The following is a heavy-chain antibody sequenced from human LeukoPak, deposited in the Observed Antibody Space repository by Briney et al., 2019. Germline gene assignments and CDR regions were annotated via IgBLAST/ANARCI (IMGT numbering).Heavy chain of an antibody. J-gene: IGHJ4*02. Sequence: ASVKVSCKASGYTFTGYYMHWVRQAPGQGLEWMGWINPNSGGTNYAQKLQGRVTMTRDTSISTAYMELSRLRSDDTAVYYCASLGGYDPSVDYWGQGTLVTVSS. D-gene: IGHD2-15*01. V-gene: IGHV1-2*02. CDR3: ASLGGYDPSVDY. CDR1: GYTFTGYY. CDR2: INPNSGGT.